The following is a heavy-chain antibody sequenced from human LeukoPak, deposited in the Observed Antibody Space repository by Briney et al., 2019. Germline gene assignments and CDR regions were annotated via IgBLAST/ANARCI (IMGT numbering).Heavy chain of an antibody. CDR1: GFTFSSYG. D-gene: IGHD3-22*01. CDR2: ISYDGSNK. V-gene: IGHV3-30*03. CDR3: AMGGGGKITMIVVVPYYFDY. J-gene: IGHJ4*02. Sequence: QAGGSLRLSCAASGFTFSSYGMHWVRQAPGKGLEWVAVISYDGSNKYYADSVKGRFTISRDNSKNTLYLQMNSLRAEDTAVYYWAMGGGGKITMIVVVPYYFDYWGQGTLVTVSS.